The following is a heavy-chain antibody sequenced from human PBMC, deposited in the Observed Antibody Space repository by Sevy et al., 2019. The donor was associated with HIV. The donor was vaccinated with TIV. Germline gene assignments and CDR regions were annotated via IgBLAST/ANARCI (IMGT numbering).Heavy chain of an antibody. CDR3: TSGIAVVGTVYFDY. Sequence: GGSLRLSCAASAFTFSGSAMDWVRHTSGKGLEWLGRIRNQANNYATTYAASVKGRFVISRDDSKNTAYLHMNNLKTEDTAVYYCTSGIAVVGTVYFDYWGRGTLVTVSS. CDR1: AFTFSGSA. J-gene: IGHJ4*02. V-gene: IGHV3-73*01. D-gene: IGHD6-19*01. CDR2: IRNQANNYAT.